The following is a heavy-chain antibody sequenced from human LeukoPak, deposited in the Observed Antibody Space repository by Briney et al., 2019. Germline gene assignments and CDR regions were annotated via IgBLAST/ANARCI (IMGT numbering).Heavy chain of an antibody. CDR3: TTDNGEDYGDYLLYYFDY. CDR2: IKSKTDGGTT. J-gene: IGHJ4*02. CDR1: GFTFSSYG. V-gene: IGHV3-15*01. D-gene: IGHD4-17*01. Sequence: GRSLRLSCAASGFTFSSYGMHWVRQAPGKGLEWVGRIKSKTDGGTTDYAAPVKGRFTISRDDSKNTLYLQMNSLKTEDTAVYYCTTDNGEDYGDYLLYYFDYWGQGTLVTVSS.